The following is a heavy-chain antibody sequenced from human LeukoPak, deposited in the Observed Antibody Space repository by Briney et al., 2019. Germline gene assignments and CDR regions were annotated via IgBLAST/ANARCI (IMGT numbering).Heavy chain of an antibody. V-gene: IGHV3-30-3*01. D-gene: IGHD3-3*01. CDR1: GFTFSSYA. CDR3: ARDPNYDFWSGYRYYYYYYGMDV. CDR2: ISYDGSNK. J-gene: IGHJ6*02. Sequence: PGGSLRLSCAASGFTFSSYAMHWVRQAPGKGLEWVADISYDGSNKYYADSVKGRFTISRDNSKNTLYLQMNSLRAEDTAVYYCARDPNYDFWSGYRYYYYYYGMDVWGQGTTVTVSS.